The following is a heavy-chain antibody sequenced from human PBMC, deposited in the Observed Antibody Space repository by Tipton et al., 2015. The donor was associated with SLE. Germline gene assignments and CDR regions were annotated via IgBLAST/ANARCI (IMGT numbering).Heavy chain of an antibody. CDR1: GGSISHFY. CDR3: AKDSGTYYFDF. Sequence: LRLSCSVSGGSISHFYWSWIRQPPGKGLEWIAYIYYSGTTNYNPSLKSRVSISVDTSKNHFSLNLYSVTAADTAVYYCAKDSGTYYFDFWGQGVLVNVSS. D-gene: IGHD1-26*01. J-gene: IGHJ4*02. V-gene: IGHV4-59*01. CDR2: IYYSGTT.